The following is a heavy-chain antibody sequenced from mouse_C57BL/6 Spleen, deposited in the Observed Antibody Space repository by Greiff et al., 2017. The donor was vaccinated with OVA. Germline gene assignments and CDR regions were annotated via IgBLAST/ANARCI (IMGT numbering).Heavy chain of an antibody. CDR2: INYDGSN. V-gene: IGHV3-6*01. CDR1: GYSITSGYY. CDR3: AREGAHSFYD. Sequence: EVQLVESGPGLVKPSQSLSLTCSVTGYSITSGYYWYWLRQFPGNKLEWMGYINYDGSNNYNPSLKNRISITRDTSKNQFILKLNSVTTEVTATYYGAREGAHSFYDWGQGTTLTVAS. J-gene: IGHJ2*01.